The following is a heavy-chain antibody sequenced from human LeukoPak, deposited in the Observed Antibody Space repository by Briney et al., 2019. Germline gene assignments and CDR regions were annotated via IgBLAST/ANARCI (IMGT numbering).Heavy chain of an antibody. Sequence: GGSLRLSCAASGFTFSNAWMSWVRQAPGKGLEWVGRIKSKTDGGTTDYAAPVKGRFTISRDDSKNTLYLQMNSLKTEDTAVYYCTTIYCSSTSCYFIYWGQGTLVTVSS. D-gene: IGHD2-2*01. J-gene: IGHJ4*02. CDR3: TTIYCSSTSCYFIY. CDR1: GFTFSNAW. V-gene: IGHV3-15*01. CDR2: IKSKTDGGTT.